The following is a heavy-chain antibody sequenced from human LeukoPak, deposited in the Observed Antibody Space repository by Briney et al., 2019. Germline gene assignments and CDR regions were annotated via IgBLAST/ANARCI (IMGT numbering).Heavy chain of an antibody. Sequence: PGRSLRLSCAASGFTFSSYEMNWVRQAPGKGLEWISYISSSGSTIYYADSVKSRFTISRDNAKNSLYLQMNSLRAEDTAVYYCAPMECGGDCYQDDAFDIWGQGTMVTVSS. D-gene: IGHD2-21*02. CDR2: ISSSGSTI. CDR1: GFTFSSYE. J-gene: IGHJ3*02. V-gene: IGHV3-48*03. CDR3: APMECGGDCYQDDAFDI.